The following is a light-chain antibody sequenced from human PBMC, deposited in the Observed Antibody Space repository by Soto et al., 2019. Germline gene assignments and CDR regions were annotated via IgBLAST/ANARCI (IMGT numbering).Light chain of an antibody. CDR1: HSISSW. J-gene: IGKJ2*01. Sequence: DIPMTQSPSTLSASVGDRVTITCRASHSISSWLAWYQQKPGKAPKLLIYKASSLESGVPSRFSGSGSGTEFTLTISSLQPDDFATYYCQQYNSWYTFGQGTKLEIK. CDR3: QQYNSWYT. V-gene: IGKV1-5*03. CDR2: KAS.